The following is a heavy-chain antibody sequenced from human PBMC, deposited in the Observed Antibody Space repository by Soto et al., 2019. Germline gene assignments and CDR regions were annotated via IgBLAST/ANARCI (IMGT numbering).Heavy chain of an antibody. V-gene: IGHV4-34*01. D-gene: IGHD5-12*01. CDR1: GGSFSGYY. Sequence: PSETLSLTCAVYGGSFSGYYWTWIRQPPGTGLEWIGEINHSGSTNYNPSLKSRVTISIDTSKNQFSLKLSSVIAADTAVYYCLQWLRLGAFDIWGQGTMVTVSS. CDR2: INHSGST. CDR3: LQWLRLGAFDI. J-gene: IGHJ3*02.